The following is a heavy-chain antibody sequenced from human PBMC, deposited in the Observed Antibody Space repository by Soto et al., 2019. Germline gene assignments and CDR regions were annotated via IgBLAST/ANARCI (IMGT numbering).Heavy chain of an antibody. CDR3: AKSPTSSGWSLVDY. Sequence: GGSLRLSCAASGFTVSSNFMNWVRQAPGKGLEWVSVIFPGGSTYYADSLKGRFTISRDISKNTVYLQMNSLRREDTAVYHCAKSPTSSGWSLVDYWGLGTLVTVSS. D-gene: IGHD6-19*01. V-gene: IGHV3-53*05. J-gene: IGHJ4*02. CDR2: IFPGGST. CDR1: GFTVSSNF.